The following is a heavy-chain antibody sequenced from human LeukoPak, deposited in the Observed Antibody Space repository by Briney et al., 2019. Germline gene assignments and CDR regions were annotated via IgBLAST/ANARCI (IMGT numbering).Heavy chain of an antibody. Sequence: SETLSLTCGVYGGSFSNYYWTWIRQPPGKGLEWIGEINHSGSINYNPSLKSRVTISVNTSKNQFSLKLSSVTAADTAVYFCASVVVVTAIWSYWGQGTLVTVSS. D-gene: IGHD2-21*02. J-gene: IGHJ4*02. CDR1: GGSFSNYY. CDR2: INHSGSI. CDR3: ASVVVVTAIWSY. V-gene: IGHV4-34*01.